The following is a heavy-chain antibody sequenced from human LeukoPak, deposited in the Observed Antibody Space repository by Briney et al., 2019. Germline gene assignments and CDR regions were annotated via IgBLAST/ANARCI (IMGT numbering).Heavy chain of an antibody. CDR2: MNPNSGNT. J-gene: IGHJ6*03. V-gene: IGHV1-8*01. Sequence: ASVKVSCKASGYTFTSYDINWVRQATGQGLEWMGWMNPNSGNTGYAQKFQGRVTITRNTSISTAYMELSSLRSEDTAVYYCARNQRADSNSWDSDYYYYQYMDVWGKGTTVTVS. CDR3: ARNQRADSNSWDSDYYYYQYMDV. CDR1: GYTFTSYD. D-gene: IGHD6-13*01.